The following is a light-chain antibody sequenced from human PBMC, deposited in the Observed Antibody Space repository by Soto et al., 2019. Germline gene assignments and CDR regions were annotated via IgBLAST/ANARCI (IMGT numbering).Light chain of an antibody. V-gene: IGKV3-11*01. CDR3: QQRSNWPPTWT. J-gene: IGKJ1*01. CDR2: DAS. Sequence: EIVLTQSPATLSLSPGQRATLSCRASQSVSTYLAWYQQKPGQAPRLLIYDASTRATGIPARFSGSGSGTDFTLTISSLEPEDFAVYYCQQRSNWPPTWTFGQGTKVE. CDR1: QSVSTY.